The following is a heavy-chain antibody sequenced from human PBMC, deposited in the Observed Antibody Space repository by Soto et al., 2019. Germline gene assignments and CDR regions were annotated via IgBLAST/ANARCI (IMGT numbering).Heavy chain of an antibody. J-gene: IGHJ4*02. CDR2: IDPSDSYT. D-gene: IGHD3-3*01. Sequence: GESLKIACKVSGYSFTRYWISWVRQMHGKGLEWMGRIDPSDSYTNYSPSFQGHVTISADKSISTAYLQWSSLKASDTAMYYCARLQSNYDFWSGYYSSFDYWGQGTLVTVSS. CDR1: GYSFTRYW. V-gene: IGHV5-10-1*01. CDR3: ARLQSNYDFWSGYYSSFDY.